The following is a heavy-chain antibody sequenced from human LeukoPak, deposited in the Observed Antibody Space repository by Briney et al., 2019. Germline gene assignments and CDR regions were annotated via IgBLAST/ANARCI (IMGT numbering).Heavy chain of an antibody. Sequence: GESLKISCKGSGYSFTNYWIGWVRQMPGKGLEWMGIIYPGDSDTRYSPSFQGQVTISADKSISTAYLQWSSLRASDTAMYYCARHVARYSSGGSEYYYYYYYMDVWGKGTTVTVSS. CDR3: ARHVARYSSGGSEYYYYYYYMDV. CDR1: GYSFTNYW. CDR2: IYPGDSDT. J-gene: IGHJ6*03. V-gene: IGHV5-51*01. D-gene: IGHD6-19*01.